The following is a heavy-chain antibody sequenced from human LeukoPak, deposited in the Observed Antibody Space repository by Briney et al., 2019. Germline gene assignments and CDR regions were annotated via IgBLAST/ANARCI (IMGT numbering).Heavy chain of an antibody. J-gene: IGHJ6*03. CDR3: ARSSAGRYSSSSGQIYYYYYMDV. Sequence: GESLKISCKGSGYSFTSYCIGWVRQMPGKGLEWMGIICPGVSDARYTPSFQGQVTISADKSTSTAYMELSSLRSEDTAVYYCARSSAGRYSSSSGQIYYYYYMDVWGKGTTVTVSS. D-gene: IGHD6-6*01. CDR2: ICPGVSDA. CDR1: GYSFTSYC. V-gene: IGHV5-51*01.